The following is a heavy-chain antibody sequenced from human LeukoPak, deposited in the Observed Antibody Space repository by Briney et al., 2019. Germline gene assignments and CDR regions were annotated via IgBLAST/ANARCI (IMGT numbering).Heavy chain of an antibody. V-gene: IGHV1-46*01. J-gene: IGHJ4*02. CDR3: ARAPPHYYDSDVPFDY. D-gene: IGHD3-22*01. CDR1: GYTFTSYY. Sequence: ASVKVSCKASGYTFTSYYMHCVRQAPGQGLEWMGIINPSGGSTSYAQKFQGRVTMTRDTSTSTVYMELSSLRSEDTAVYYCARAPPHYYDSDVPFDYWGQGTLVTVSS. CDR2: INPSGGST.